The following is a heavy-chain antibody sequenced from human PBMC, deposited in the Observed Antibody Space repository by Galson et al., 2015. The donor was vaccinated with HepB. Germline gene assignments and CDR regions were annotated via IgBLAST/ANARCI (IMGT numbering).Heavy chain of an antibody. D-gene: IGHD1-7*01. CDR1: GFTFSRCD. CDR3: AKVNWNCGSSN. V-gene: IGHV3-23*01. J-gene: IGHJ4*02. Sequence: SLRLSCAASGFTFSRCDLNWVRQAPGKGLEWVSGISGSRTYYADSVKGRFTISSDNSKNTLYLQMNSLRAEDTAVYYCAKVNWNCGSSNWGQGTLVTVSS. CDR2: ISGSRT.